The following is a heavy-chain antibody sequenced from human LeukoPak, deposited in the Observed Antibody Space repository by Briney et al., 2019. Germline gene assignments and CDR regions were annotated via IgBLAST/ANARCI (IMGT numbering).Heavy chain of an antibody. J-gene: IGHJ4*02. D-gene: IGHD5-24*01. V-gene: IGHV3-30-3*01. CDR2: ISYDGSNK. CDR3: ARDRTRDGYNQGRVFDY. Sequence: GGSLRLSCAASGFTFSSYAMHWVRQAPGKGLEWVAVISYDGSNKYYADSVKGRFTISRDNSKNTLYLQMNSLRAEDTAVYYCARDRTRDGYNQGRVFDYWGQGMLVTVSS. CDR1: GFTFSSYA.